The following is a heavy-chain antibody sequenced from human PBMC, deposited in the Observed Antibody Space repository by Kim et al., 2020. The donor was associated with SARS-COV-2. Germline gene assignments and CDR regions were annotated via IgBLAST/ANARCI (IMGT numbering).Heavy chain of an antibody. CDR3: ASHVNSGWSIDC. CDR2: LDPSNSYT. D-gene: IGHD5-12*01. CDR1: GYSFTNYW. J-gene: IGHJ4*02. Sequence: GESLKISCRGFGYSFTNYWITWVRQMPGKGLEWMGRLDPSNSYTSYSPSFQGHGTISAVRSISTAYLQWSSLKATDTAIYYCASHVNSGWSIDCWGQGT. V-gene: IGHV5-10-1*01.